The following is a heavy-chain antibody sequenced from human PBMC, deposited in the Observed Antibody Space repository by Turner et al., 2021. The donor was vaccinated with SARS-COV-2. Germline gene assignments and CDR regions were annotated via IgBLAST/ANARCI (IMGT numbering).Heavy chain of an antibody. V-gene: IGHV4-39*01. Sequence: QLQLQESGPGLVKPSETLSLTCTVSGGSISSSSYYWGWIRLPPGKGLEWIGNIYYRVSAYYNPSLKSRVTISVDPSKNQFSLKLTSVTAADTAVYYCARLMDTAMDYYGTDVWGQGTTVTVSS. CDR2: IYYRVSA. CDR3: ARLMDTAMDYYGTDV. D-gene: IGHD5-18*01. CDR1: GGSISSSSYY. J-gene: IGHJ6*02.